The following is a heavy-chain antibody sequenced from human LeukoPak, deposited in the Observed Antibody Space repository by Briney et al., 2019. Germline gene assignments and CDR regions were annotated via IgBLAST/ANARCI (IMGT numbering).Heavy chain of an antibody. V-gene: IGHV6-1*01. CDR1: GDIFSSNSAA. Sequence: SQTLSLTCALSGDIFSSNSAAWNWIRQSPSRGLEWLGRTYYRSKWYNDYAVSVKSRITINPDTSKNQFSLQLNSVTPEDTAVYYCARGDTVTTGLRMNYWGQGTLVTVSS. J-gene: IGHJ4*02. CDR3: ARGDTVTTGLRMNY. CDR2: TYYRSKWYN. D-gene: IGHD4-17*01.